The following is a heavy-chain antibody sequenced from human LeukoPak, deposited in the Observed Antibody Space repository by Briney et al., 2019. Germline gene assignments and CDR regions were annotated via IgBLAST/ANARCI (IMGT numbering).Heavy chain of an antibody. V-gene: IGHV3-7*01. CDR2: MKQDGGAR. J-gene: IGHJ4*02. D-gene: IGHD2-15*01. CDR3: ARDVVGSLDY. CDR1: GFSFSNYW. Sequence: GGSLRLSCAGSGFSFSNYWMAWVRQAPGKGPEWVANMKQDGGARHYADSVKGRFTISRDNAQNSVYLQMNSLRAEDTAVYYCARDVVGSLDYWGLGILVTVSS.